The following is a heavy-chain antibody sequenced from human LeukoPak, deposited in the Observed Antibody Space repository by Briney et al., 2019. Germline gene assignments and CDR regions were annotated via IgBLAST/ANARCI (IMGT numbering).Heavy chain of an antibody. Sequence: PGGSLRLSCAASGFTFSDYYMSWIRQAPGKGLEWVSYISSSGSTIYYADSVKGRFTISRGNANNSLYLQMNSLRAEDTAVYYCASEGASGGYTFDYWGQGTLVTVSS. CDR1: GFTFSDYY. D-gene: IGHD2-15*01. CDR2: ISSSGSTI. J-gene: IGHJ4*02. CDR3: ASEGASGGYTFDY. V-gene: IGHV3-11*04.